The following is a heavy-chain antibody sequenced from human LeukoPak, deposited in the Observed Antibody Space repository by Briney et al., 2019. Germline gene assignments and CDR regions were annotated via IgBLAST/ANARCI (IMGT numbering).Heavy chain of an antibody. CDR1: GDSISSGDYS. CDR2: IFHSGSS. D-gene: IGHD3-10*01. J-gene: IGHJ5*02. V-gene: IGHV4-30-2*01. CDR3: ARELWFVNAPGSWLDP. Sequence: SETLSLTCTVSGDSISSGDYSWSWIRQPSGKGLEWIGYIFHSGSSYYNPSLRSRVTVSVDRSRNQFSLRLTSVTAADTAVYYCARELWFVNAPGSWLDPWGQGTLVTVSS.